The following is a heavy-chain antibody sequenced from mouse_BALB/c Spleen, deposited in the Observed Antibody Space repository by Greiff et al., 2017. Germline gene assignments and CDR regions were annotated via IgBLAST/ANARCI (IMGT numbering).Heavy chain of an antibody. CDR1: GFNIKDTY. J-gene: IGHJ4*01. Sequence: VQLKESGAELVKPGASVKLSCTASGFNIKDTYMHWVKQRPEQGLEWIGRIDPANGNTKYDPKFQGKATITADTSSNTAYLQLSSLTSEDTAVYYCARGLPLYAMDYWGQGTSVTVSS. V-gene: IGHV14-3*02. D-gene: IGHD2-2*01. CDR3: ARGLPLYAMDY. CDR2: IDPANGNT.